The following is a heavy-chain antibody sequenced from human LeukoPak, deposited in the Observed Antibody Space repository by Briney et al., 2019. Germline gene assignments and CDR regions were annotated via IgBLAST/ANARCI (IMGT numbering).Heavy chain of an antibody. CDR3: ARESTLVVVPAAILDP. D-gene: IGHD2-2*02. CDR1: GYSFTSYW. J-gene: IGHJ5*02. CDR2: IYPGDSDT. V-gene: IGHV5-51*01. Sequence: GESLKISCKGSGYSFTSYWIGWVRQMPGKGLEWMGIIYPGDSDTRYSPSFQGQVTISADKSISTAYLQWSSLKASDTAMYYCARESTLVVVPAAILDPWGQGTLVTVSS.